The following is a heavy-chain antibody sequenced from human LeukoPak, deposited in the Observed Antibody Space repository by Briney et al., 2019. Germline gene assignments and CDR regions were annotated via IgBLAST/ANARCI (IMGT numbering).Heavy chain of an antibody. CDR3: AKYIASTGSRGAFNI. D-gene: IGHD1-1*01. J-gene: IGHJ3*02. Sequence: GGSLRLSCAASGFAFSRQDMGWVRQAPGKGLEWVSGISDSGDRTYYADSVKGRFTISRDNSKNTLYLQMNSLRAEDTAIYYCAKYIASTGSRGAFNIWGQGTMVTVSS. V-gene: IGHV3-23*01. CDR2: ISDSGDRT. CDR1: GFAFSRQD.